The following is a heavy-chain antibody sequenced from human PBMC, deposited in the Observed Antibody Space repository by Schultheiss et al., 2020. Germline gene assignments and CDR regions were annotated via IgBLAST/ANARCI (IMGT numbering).Heavy chain of an antibody. V-gene: IGHV1-2*02. CDR3: ARDPGGGY. CDR1: GYTFTSYY. J-gene: IGHJ4*02. CDR2: INPNSGGT. Sequence: ASVKVSCKASGYTFTSYYMHWVRQAPGQGLEWMGWINPNSGGTNYAQKFQGRVTITADESTSTAYMELSSLRSEDTAVYYCARDPGGGYWGQGTLVTVSS.